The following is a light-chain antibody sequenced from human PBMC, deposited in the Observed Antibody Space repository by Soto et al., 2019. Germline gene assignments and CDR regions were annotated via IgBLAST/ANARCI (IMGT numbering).Light chain of an antibody. CDR1: QSVSSY. Sequence: EIVLTQSPATLSLSPGERATLSCRASQSVSSYLAWYQQRPGQAPRLLIYDASNRATGIPARFSGSGSGTDFTLTISSLEPEDFAVYYCQQRSNTFGHGTKVDIK. J-gene: IGKJ3*01. CDR2: DAS. CDR3: QQRSNT. V-gene: IGKV3-11*01.